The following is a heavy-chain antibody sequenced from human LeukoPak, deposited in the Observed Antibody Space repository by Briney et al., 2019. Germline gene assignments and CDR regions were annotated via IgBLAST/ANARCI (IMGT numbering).Heavy chain of an antibody. Sequence: GGSLRLSCAASGFTFSNYAMSWVRQAPGKGLEWVSVISGSGGNRYYADSVKGRFTISRDNSKNTLYLQMNSLRAEDTAIYYCATYRQVLLPFESWGQGTLVTVSS. J-gene: IGHJ4*02. CDR3: ATYRQVLLPFES. CDR1: GFTFSNYA. CDR2: ISGSGGNR. V-gene: IGHV3-23*01. D-gene: IGHD2-8*02.